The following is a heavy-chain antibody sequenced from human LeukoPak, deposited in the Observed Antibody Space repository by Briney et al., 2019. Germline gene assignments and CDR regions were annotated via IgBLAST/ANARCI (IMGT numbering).Heavy chain of an antibody. CDR1: GYTFTGYY. J-gene: IGHJ6*02. CDR3: ARETAAAGRGYYYYGMDV. D-gene: IGHD6-13*01. Sequence: ASVKVSCKASGYTFTGYYMHWVRQAPGQGLEWMGWINPNSGGTNYAQKFQGRVTMTRDTSISTAYMELSRLRSDDTAVYYCARETAAAGRGYYYYGMDVWGQGTRSPSP. CDR2: INPNSGGT. V-gene: IGHV1-2*02.